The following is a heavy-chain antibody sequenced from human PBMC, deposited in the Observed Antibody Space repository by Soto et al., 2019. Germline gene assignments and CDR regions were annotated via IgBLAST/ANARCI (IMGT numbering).Heavy chain of an antibody. CDR2: IIPILGIA. V-gene: IGHV1-69*08. CDR1: GGTFSSYT. D-gene: IGHD6-19*01. J-gene: IGHJ4*02. CDR3: ARDRGIAVALAY. Sequence: QVQLVQSGAEVKKPGSSVKVSCKASGGTFSSYTISWVRQAPGQGLEWMGRIIPILGIANYAQKFQGRVTITADKSTSTAYMELSSLRSEDTAVYYCARDRGIAVALAYWGQGTLVTVSS.